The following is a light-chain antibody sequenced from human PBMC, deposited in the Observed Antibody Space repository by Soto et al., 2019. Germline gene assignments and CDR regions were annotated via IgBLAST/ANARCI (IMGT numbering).Light chain of an antibody. CDR1: QSISSW. Sequence: DIQMTQSPSTLSASVGDRVTITCRASQSISSWLAWYQQKPGKAPKLLIYDASSLESGVPSRFSGSGSGTEFTLTISSLQTDDFASYYCQQYDSYSWTFGQGTKFDIK. CDR3: QQYDSYSWT. V-gene: IGKV1-5*01. J-gene: IGKJ1*01. CDR2: DAS.